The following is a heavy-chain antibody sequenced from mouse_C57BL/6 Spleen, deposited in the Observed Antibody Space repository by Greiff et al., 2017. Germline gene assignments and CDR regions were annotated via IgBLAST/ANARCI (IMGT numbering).Heavy chain of an antibody. D-gene: IGHD1-1*01. J-gene: IGHJ1*03. Sequence: LVESGAELVRPGASVTLSCKASGYTFTDYEMHWVKQTPVHGLEWIGAIDPETGGTAYNQKFKGKAILTADKSSSTAYMELRSLTSEDSAVYYCWSYYYGSSLVWGTGTTVTVSS. CDR3: WSYYYGSSLV. CDR2: IDPETGGT. V-gene: IGHV1-15*01. CDR1: GYTFTDYE.